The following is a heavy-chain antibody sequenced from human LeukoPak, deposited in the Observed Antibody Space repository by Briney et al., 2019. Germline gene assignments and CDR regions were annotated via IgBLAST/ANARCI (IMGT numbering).Heavy chain of an antibody. V-gene: IGHV4-31*03. Sequence: SQTLSLTCTVSGGSISRCGYYWSWIRQHPGKGLEWIGYIYYCGSTYYNPSLKSRVTISVDTSKNQFSLKLSSVTAADTAVYYCARFPDRDSSGYYGGDYFDYWGQGTLVTVSS. CDR1: GGSISRCGYY. J-gene: IGHJ4*02. CDR3: ARFPDRDSSGYYGGDYFDY. D-gene: IGHD3-22*01. CDR2: IYYCGST.